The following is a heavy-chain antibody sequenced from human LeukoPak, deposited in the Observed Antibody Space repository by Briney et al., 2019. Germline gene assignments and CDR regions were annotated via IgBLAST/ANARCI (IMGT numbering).Heavy chain of an antibody. Sequence: SETLSLTCTVCGDSISSSNYYWGWIRQPPGKGLEWIGSIYYSGSTYHNPSLRSRVTISVDTPKNQFSLKLSSVTAADTSVDYGARHLAGFYGSGSYSAYNWFDPWGQGTLVTVSS. CDR3: ARHLAGFYGSGSYSAYNWFDP. V-gene: IGHV4-39*01. CDR1: GDSISSSNYY. CDR2: IYYSGST. J-gene: IGHJ5*02. D-gene: IGHD3-10*01.